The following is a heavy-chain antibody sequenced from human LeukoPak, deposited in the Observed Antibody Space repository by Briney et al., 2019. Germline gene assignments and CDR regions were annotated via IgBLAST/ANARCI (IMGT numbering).Heavy chain of an antibody. J-gene: IGHJ4*02. CDR2: IYWDDDK. Sequence: SGPTLVNPTQTLTLTCTFSGFSLSTSGVGVGWIRQPPGMALEWLALIYWDDDKHFTPSLKSRLSITKDTSKNQVVLTMTNMDPVDTATYYCAHVVRYFDWSPRGYSYGPFDYWGQGTLVTVSS. D-gene: IGHD3-9*01. CDR3: AHVVRYFDWSPRGYSYGPFDY. V-gene: IGHV2-5*02. CDR1: GFSLSTSGVG.